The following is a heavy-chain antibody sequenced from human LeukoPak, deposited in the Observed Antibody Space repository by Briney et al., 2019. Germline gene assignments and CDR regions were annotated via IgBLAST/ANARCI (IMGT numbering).Heavy chain of an antibody. CDR1: GYTFTGYY. D-gene: IGHD3-10*01. CDR3: ARDAGDYFGSGSRFDY. V-gene: IGHV1-2*02. Sequence: ASVKVSCKASGYTFTGYYIHWVRQAPGQGLEWMGWIDPNSDGTNYAQKFQGRVTMTRDTSISTVYMELSRLRSDNTAVYYCARDAGDYFGSGSRFDYWGQGTLVAVSS. CDR2: IDPNSDGT. J-gene: IGHJ4*02.